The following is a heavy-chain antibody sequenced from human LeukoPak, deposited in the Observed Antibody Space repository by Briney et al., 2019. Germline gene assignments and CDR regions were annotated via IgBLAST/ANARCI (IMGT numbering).Heavy chain of an antibody. CDR2: IIPILGIA. V-gene: IGHV1-69*04. CDR1: GYTFTSYG. CDR3: ARPNNIVVVPAALARDYYYGMDV. Sequence: PWASVKVSCKASGYTFTSYGISLVRQAPGQGLEWMGRIIPILGIANYAQRFQGRVTITADKSTSTAYMELSSLRSEDTAVYYCARPNNIVVVPAALARDYYYGMDVWGQGTTVTVSS. J-gene: IGHJ6*02. D-gene: IGHD2-2*01.